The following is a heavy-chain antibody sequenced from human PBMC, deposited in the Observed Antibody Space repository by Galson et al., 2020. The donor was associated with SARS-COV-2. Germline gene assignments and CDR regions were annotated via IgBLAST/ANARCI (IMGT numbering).Heavy chain of an antibody. D-gene: IGHD6-13*01. CDR3: AKSFIAAAGIAWGYYYYGMDV. CDR2: ISGSGGST. V-gene: IGHV3-23*01. CDR1: GFTFSSYA. Sequence: GESLKISCAASGFTFSSYAMSWVRQAPGKGLEWVSAISGSGGSTYYADSVKGRFTISRDNSKNTLYLQMNSLRAEDTAVYYCAKSFIAAAGIAWGYYYYGMDVWGQGTTVTVSS. J-gene: IGHJ6*02.